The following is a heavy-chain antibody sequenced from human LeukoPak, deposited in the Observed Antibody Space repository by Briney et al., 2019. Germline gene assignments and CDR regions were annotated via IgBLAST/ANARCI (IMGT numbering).Heavy chain of an antibody. Sequence: GGSLRLSCAASGFTFSSYGMSWVRQAPGKGLEWVSTISTSDGGTFYADSVKGRFTISRDNSKNTLYLQMNSLRAEDTAVYYCAKDNWNSYWGQGTLVTVSS. V-gene: IGHV3-23*01. CDR1: GFTFSSYG. J-gene: IGHJ4*02. CDR3: AKDNWNSY. CDR2: ISTSDGGT. D-gene: IGHD1-7*01.